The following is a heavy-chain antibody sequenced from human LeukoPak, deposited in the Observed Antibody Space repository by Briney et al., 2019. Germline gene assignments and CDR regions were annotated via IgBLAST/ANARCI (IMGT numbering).Heavy chain of an antibody. CDR1: GASMNNHY. V-gene: IGHV4-59*11. CDR3: ARAGYYDFWSGSIQDYFDY. Sequence: PSETLSLTCTVSGASMNNHYWSWIRQPPGKGLEWIGYIYYSGSTNYNPSLKSRVTISVDTSKNQFSLKLSSVTAADTAVYYCARAGYYDFWSGSIQDYFDYWGQGTLVTVSS. D-gene: IGHD3-3*01. J-gene: IGHJ4*02. CDR2: IYYSGST.